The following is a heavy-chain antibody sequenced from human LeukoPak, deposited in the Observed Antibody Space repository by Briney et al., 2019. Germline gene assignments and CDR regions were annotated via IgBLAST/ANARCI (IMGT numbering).Heavy chain of an antibody. CDR3: ARLYSSGWGGY. D-gene: IGHD6-19*01. V-gene: IGHV4-38-2*01. CDR1: GYSISSGYY. J-gene: IGHJ4*02. CDR2: IYHSGNT. Sequence: SETLSLTCVVSGYSISSGYYWGWIRQPPGKGLEWIGRIYHSGNTYYNPSLKSRVTISVDTSKNQFSLKLSSVTAADTAVYYCARLYSSGWGGYWGQGTLVTVSS.